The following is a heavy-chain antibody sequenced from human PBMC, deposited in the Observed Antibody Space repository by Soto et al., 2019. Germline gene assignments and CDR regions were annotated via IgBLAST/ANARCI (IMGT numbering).Heavy chain of an antibody. J-gene: IGHJ6*02. CDR3: AKNSEQQLLPGPYYYYYYGMDV. V-gene: IGHV3-9*01. CDR1: GFTFDDYA. D-gene: IGHD6-13*01. Sequence: GGSLRLSCAASGFTFDDYAMHWVRQAPGKGLEWVSGISWNSGSIGYADSVKGRFTISRDNAKNSLYLQMNSLRAEDTALYYCAKNSEQQLLPGPYYYYYYGMDVWGQGTTVTVSS. CDR2: ISWNSGSI.